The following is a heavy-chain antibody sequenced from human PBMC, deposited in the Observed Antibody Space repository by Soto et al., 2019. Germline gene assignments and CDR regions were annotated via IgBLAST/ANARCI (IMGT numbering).Heavy chain of an antibody. CDR1: GFTFRTYG. Sequence: QVQLVESGGGVVQPGRSLRLSCEGSGFTFRTYGIHWVRQAPGKGLEWVAVTATDGSDQRYAGSVKGRFTISRDNSKNTLYLQMNSLRIEDTAVYYCARDDYGGNTHFLDYWGQGALVTVSS. J-gene: IGHJ4*02. CDR2: TATDGSDQ. V-gene: IGHV3-30*03. CDR3: ARDDYGGNTHFLDY. D-gene: IGHD4-17*01.